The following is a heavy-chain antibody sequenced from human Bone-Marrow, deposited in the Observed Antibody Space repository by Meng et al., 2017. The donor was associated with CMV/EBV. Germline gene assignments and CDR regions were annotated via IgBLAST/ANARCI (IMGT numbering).Heavy chain of an antibody. CDR3: ARLEMKIPPRTKIFWFDP. D-gene: IGHD5-24*01. Sequence: SVKVSCKASGGTFSNNAISWVRQAPGHGLEWMGEIIPILRIANYAQKFQGRVTITADESTTTAYMELSSLRSEDTAVYYCARLEMKIPPRTKIFWFDPWGQGTLVTVSS. CDR1: GGTFSNNA. CDR2: IIPILRIA. J-gene: IGHJ5*02. V-gene: IGHV1-69*10.